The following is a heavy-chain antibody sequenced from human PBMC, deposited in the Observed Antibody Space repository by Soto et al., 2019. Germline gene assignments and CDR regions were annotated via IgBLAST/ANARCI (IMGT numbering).Heavy chain of an antibody. Sequence: QVQLVQSGAEVKKHGSSVKVSCKASGGTFSSYAISWVRQAPGQGLEWMGGIIPIFGTANYVQKFQGRVTITADESTSIAYMELSSMRSEDTDVYYCARDATPGTYYYYGMDVWGQGTTVTVSS. J-gene: IGHJ6*02. V-gene: IGHV1-69*01. D-gene: IGHD1-1*01. CDR2: IIPIFGTA. CDR1: GGTFSSYA. CDR3: ARDATPGTYYYYGMDV.